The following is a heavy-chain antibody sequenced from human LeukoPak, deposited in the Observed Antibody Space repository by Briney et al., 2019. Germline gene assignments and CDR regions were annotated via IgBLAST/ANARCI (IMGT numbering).Heavy chain of an antibody. Sequence: GGSLRLSCAASGFTFSSYSMNWVRQAPGKGLEWVSSISSSSSYIYYADSVKGRFTISRDNSKKTLYLQMNSLRAEDTAVYYCARGLAVAGTGFDYWGQGTLVTVSS. D-gene: IGHD6-19*01. CDR1: GFTFSSYS. J-gene: IGHJ4*02. CDR2: ISSSSSYI. V-gene: IGHV3-21*01. CDR3: ARGLAVAGTGFDY.